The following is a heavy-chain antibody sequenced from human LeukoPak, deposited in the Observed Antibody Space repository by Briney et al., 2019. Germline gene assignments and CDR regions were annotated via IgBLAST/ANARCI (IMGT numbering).Heavy chain of an antibody. CDR2: IKYDGSEK. CDR3: ARDPTYDSGSPLGY. J-gene: IGHJ4*02. Sequence: PGGSLRLSCAASGFTFSSYAMSWVRQAPGKGLEWVANIKYDGSEKFYVGSVRGRFTISRDNTNNSLHLQMNSLRAEDTAIYYCARDPTYDSGSPLGYGGQGTLVAVSS. V-gene: IGHV3-7*01. D-gene: IGHD3-10*01. CDR1: GFTFSSYA.